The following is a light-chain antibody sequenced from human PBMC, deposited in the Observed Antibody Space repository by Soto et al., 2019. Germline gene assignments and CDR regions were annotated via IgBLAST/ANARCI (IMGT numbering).Light chain of an antibody. CDR2: STN. V-gene: IGLV8-61*01. CDR3: ALFLGRGTTL. CDR1: SGSVSTSNY. Sequence: QAVVTQEPSFSVSPGGTVTLTCVLNSGSVSTSNYPSWYQQTPGQAPRTLIYSTNIRSSGVPDRFSGSILGNKAALTITGAQADDESDYYCALFLGRGTTLFGCGTKLTVL. J-gene: IGLJ3*02.